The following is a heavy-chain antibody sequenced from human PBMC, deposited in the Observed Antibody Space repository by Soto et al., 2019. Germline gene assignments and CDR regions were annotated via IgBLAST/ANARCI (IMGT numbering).Heavy chain of an antibody. V-gene: IGHV1-69*12. CDR1: GGTFSSYA. CDR3: ARNVPAAGYYYGMDV. J-gene: IGHJ6*02. CDR2: IIPIVGTA. D-gene: IGHD2-2*01. Sequence: QVQLVQSGAEVKKPGSSVKVSCKASGGTFSSYAISWVRQAPGQGLEWMGGIIPIVGTANYAQKFQGRVTITADESTSPAYMELGSLRSEDTAVYYCARNVPAAGYYYGMDVWGQGTTVTVSS.